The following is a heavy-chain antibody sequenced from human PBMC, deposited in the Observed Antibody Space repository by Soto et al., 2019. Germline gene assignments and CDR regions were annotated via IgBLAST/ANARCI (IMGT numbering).Heavy chain of an antibody. Sequence: QVELQESGPGLVKPSETLSLTCSVSGGSMNDNYWSWIRQPPGGRLEWIGYVYYSGSTTYNPSLQRRVSLSVDTSKNQFSLNLISVTTADTAVYYCARGGWSLDNWGQGALVTVSS. CDR3: ARGGWSLDN. CDR1: GGSMNDNY. J-gene: IGHJ4*02. D-gene: IGHD6-19*01. CDR2: VYYSGST. V-gene: IGHV4-59*01.